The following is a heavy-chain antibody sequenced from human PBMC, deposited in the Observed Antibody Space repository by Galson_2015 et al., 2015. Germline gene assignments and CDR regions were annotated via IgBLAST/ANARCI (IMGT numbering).Heavy chain of an antibody. D-gene: IGHD1-14*01. Sequence: SLRLSCAASGFPFSSYTMNWVRQAPGKGLQWVSSISGRSTFIFYSDSVKGRFTISRDNAKNSLSLQMNSLRGDDTAVYYCTRHRGIGSGYPEFWGQGTLGAGSS. CDR3: TRHRGIGSGYPEF. CDR2: ISGRSTFI. V-gene: IGHV3-21*01. J-gene: IGHJ4*02. CDR1: GFPFSSYT.